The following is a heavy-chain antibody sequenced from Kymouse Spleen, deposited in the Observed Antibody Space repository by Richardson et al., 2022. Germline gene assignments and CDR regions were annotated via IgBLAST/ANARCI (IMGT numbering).Heavy chain of an antibody. V-gene: IGHV3-15*01. CDR1: GFTFSNAW. Sequence: EVQLVESGGGLVKPGGSLRLSCAASGFTFSNAWMSWVRQAPGKGLEWVGRIKSKTDGGTTDYAAPVKGRFTISRDDSKNTLYLQMNSLKTEDTAVYYCTTDRYYDYVWGSYRYDYWGQGTLVTVSS. J-gene: IGHJ4*02. CDR2: IKSKTDGGTT. D-gene: IGHD3-16*02. CDR3: TTDRYYDYVWGSYRYDY.